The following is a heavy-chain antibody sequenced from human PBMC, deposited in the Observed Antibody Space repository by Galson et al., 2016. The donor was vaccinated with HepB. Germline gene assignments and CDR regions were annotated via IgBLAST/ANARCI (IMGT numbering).Heavy chain of an antibody. D-gene: IGHD4-17*01. CDR2: INSDGSGT. Sequence: SLRLSCAASGFTLRSHWMHWVRQAPGKGLVWVSRINSDGSGTSYADSVKGRFTISRDNAKNTLYLQMNSLRAENTAVYYCARGPRTTVTTHFDFWGQGTLVTVSS. V-gene: IGHV3-74*01. CDR1: GFTLRSHW. J-gene: IGHJ4*02. CDR3: ARGPRTTVTTHFDF.